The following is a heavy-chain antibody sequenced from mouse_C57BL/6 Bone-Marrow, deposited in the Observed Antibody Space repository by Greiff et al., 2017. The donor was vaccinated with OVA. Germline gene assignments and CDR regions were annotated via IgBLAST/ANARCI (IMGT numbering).Heavy chain of an antibody. Sequence: QVQLKQPGAELVMPGASVKLSCKASGYTFTSYWMHWVKQRPGQGLEWIGEIDPSDSYTNYNQKFKGKSTLTVDKSSSTAYMQLSSLTSEDSAVYYCARLYYSKGYYAMDYWGQGTSVTVSS. J-gene: IGHJ4*01. CDR2: IDPSDSYT. D-gene: IGHD2-5*01. CDR3: ARLYYSKGYYAMDY. CDR1: GYTFTSYW. V-gene: IGHV1-69*01.